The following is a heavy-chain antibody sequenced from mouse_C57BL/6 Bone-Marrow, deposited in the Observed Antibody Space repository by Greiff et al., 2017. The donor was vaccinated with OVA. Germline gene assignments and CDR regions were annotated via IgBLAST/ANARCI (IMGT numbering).Heavy chain of an antibody. Sequence: VQLQQSGAELVMPGASVKLSCKASGYTFTSYWMHWVKQRPGQGLEWIGEIDPSDSSTNYNQKFKGKSTLTVDKSSSTAYMQLSSLTSEDSAVYYCVFYGNFWYFDVWGTGTTVTVSS. CDR2: IDPSDSST. J-gene: IGHJ1*03. CDR1: GYTFTSYW. V-gene: IGHV1-69*01. D-gene: IGHD2-1*01. CDR3: VFYGNFWYFDV.